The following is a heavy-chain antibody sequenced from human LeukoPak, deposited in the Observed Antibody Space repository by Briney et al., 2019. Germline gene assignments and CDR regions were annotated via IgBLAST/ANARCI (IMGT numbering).Heavy chain of an antibody. CDR3: AREDGSGSGSYSRFDY. D-gene: IGHD3-10*01. V-gene: IGHV1-69*01. CDR1: GGTFSSYA. Sequence: SVKVSCKASGGTFSSYAISWVRQAPGQGLEWMGGIIPIFGTANYAQKFQGRVTITADESASTAYMELSSLRSEDTAVYYCAREDGSGSGSYSRFDYWGQGTLVTVSS. J-gene: IGHJ4*02. CDR2: IIPIFGTA.